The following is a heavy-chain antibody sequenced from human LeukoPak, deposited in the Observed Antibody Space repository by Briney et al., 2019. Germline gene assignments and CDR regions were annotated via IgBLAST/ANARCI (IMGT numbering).Heavy chain of an antibody. CDR2: TRYDGSDS. D-gene: IGHD3-3*01. CDR1: GYTFSNYA. Sequence: PGGSLRLSCSAFGYTFSNYAMHWVRQAPGKGLDWVAFTRYDGSDSYYTDSVKGRFTISRDDSKKTLYLQMNSLRTEDTAVYYCALLGVVIPPDTYDVWGQGTLVTVSS. J-gene: IGHJ3*01. V-gene: IGHV3-30*02. CDR3: ALLGVVIPPDTYDV.